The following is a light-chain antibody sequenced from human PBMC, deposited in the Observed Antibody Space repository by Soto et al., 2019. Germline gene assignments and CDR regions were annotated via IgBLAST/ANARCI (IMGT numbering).Light chain of an antibody. CDR1: SSNIGNNY. CDR2: ENN. CDR3: GTWDSSLSAGV. V-gene: IGLV1-51*02. J-gene: IGLJ1*01. Sequence: QSALTQPPSVSAAPGQKVTISCSGSSSNIGNNYVSWYQQLPGTAPKLLIYENNKRPSGIPDRFSGSKSGTSATLGITGLQTGVEADYYCGTWDSSLSAGVFGTGTKLTVL.